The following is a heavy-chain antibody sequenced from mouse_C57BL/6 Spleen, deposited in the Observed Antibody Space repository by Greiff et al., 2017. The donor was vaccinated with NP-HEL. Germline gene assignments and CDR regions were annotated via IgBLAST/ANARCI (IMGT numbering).Heavy chain of an antibody. Sequence: QVQLKESGAELVRPGASVTLSCKASGYTFTDYEMHWVKQTPVHGLEWIGAIDPETGGTAYNQKFKGKAILTADKSSSTAYMELRSLTSEDSAVYYCTRKDYYGSSDYAMDYWGQGTSVTVSS. D-gene: IGHD1-1*01. CDR2: IDPETGGT. V-gene: IGHV1-15*01. CDR3: TRKDYYGSSDYAMDY. J-gene: IGHJ4*01. CDR1: GYTFTDYE.